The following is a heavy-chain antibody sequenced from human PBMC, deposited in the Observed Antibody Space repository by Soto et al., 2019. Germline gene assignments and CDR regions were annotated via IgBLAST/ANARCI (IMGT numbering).Heavy chain of an antibody. CDR2: IYHSGST. CDR3: ARRRGFPYYYGMDV. J-gene: IGHJ6*02. V-gene: IGHV4-30-2*01. Sequence: SATLSLTCAVSDGSISSGGYSWSWFRQPPGKGLEWIGYIYHSGSTYYNPSLKSRVTISVDRSKNQFSLKLSSVTAADTAVYYCARRRGFPYYYGMDVLVQGTSVT. CDR1: DGSISSGGYS. D-gene: IGHD5-12*01.